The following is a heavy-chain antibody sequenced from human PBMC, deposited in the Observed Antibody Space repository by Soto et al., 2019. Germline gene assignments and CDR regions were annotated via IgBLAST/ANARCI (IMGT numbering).Heavy chain of an antibody. D-gene: IGHD2-8*01. V-gene: IGHV3-23*01. CDR3: AKEPRLKRAY. Sequence: GGSLRLSCEASGFPFLNYHMIWFRQAPGKGLEWVAGISAGGDGTTYADSVKGRFTISRDNSRNTLYLQMNSLRVDDTALYYCAKEPRLKRAYWGQGTLVTVSS. CDR1: GFPFLNYH. J-gene: IGHJ4*01. CDR2: ISAGGDGT.